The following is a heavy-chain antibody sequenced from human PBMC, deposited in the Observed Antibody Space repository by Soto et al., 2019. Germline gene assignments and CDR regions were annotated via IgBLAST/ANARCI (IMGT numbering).Heavy chain of an antibody. V-gene: IGHV4-4*02. CDR3: ARGMARDFLWYFDL. J-gene: IGHJ2*01. Sequence: SETLSLTCAVSSGSISSSNWWSWVRPPPGKGLEWIGEIYHSGSTNYNPSLKSRVTISVDKSKSQFSLKLSSVTAADTAVYYCARGMARDFLWYFDLWGRGTLVTVSS. CDR1: SGSISSSNW. CDR2: IYHSGST.